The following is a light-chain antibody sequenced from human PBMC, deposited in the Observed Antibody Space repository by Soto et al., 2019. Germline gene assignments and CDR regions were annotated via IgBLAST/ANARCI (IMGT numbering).Light chain of an antibody. CDR1: QSISSW. J-gene: IGKJ3*01. CDR3: QQYNSYQFT. Sequence: DIQMTQSPSTLSASVGDRVTITCRASQSISSWLAWYQQKPGKAPKLLIYDASSLESGVPSRFSGSGSGTESTLTISSLQPDDFATYYCQQYNSYQFTFGPGTKVDIK. CDR2: DAS. V-gene: IGKV1-5*01.